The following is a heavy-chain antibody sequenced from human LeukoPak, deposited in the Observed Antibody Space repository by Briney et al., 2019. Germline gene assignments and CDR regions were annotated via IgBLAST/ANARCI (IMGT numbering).Heavy chain of an antibody. CDR1: GGSFSGYY. CDR2: INHSGST. Sequence: SSETLSLTCAVYGGSFSGYYWSWIRQPPGKGLEWIGEINHSGSTNYSPSLKSRVTISVDTSKNQFALKLSSVTAADTAVYYCARDGRGLDYWGQGTLVTVSS. CDR3: ARDGRGLDY. D-gene: IGHD3-10*01. J-gene: IGHJ4*02. V-gene: IGHV4-34*01.